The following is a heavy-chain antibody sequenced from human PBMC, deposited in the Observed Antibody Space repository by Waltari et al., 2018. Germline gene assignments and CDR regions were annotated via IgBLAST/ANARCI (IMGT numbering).Heavy chain of an antibody. CDR3: TRERSVTGKGNLDY. D-gene: IGHD3-10*01. J-gene: IGHJ4*02. Sequence: EVQQVESGGGLVQTGGSLRRDCAASGFTVGRYELNWVRQAPGKVLEWVSYISSAGSNIFYTESVKGRFTISRDNAKNSLYLQMNSLRVEDTAVYYCTRERSVTGKGNLDYWGQGTLVTVSS. CDR2: ISSAGSNI. V-gene: IGHV3-48*03. CDR1: GFTVGRYE.